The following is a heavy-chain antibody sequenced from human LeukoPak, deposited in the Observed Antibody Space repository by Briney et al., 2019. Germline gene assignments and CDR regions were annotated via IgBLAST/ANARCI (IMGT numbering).Heavy chain of an antibody. D-gene: IGHD3-22*01. CDR1: GFTFSSYW. Sequence: PGGSLRLSCAASGFTFSSYWMSWVRQAPGKGLEWVANIKQDGSEKYYVDSVKGRFTISRDNAKNSLYLQMNSLRAEDTAVYYCARDKYYYDGSGYSDYWGQGTLVTVSS. CDR2: IKQDGSEK. V-gene: IGHV3-7*01. J-gene: IGHJ4*02. CDR3: ARDKYYYDGSGYSDY.